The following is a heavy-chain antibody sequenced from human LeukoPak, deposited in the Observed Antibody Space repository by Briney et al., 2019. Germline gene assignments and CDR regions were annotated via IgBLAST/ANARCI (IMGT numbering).Heavy chain of an antibody. Sequence: ASVKVSCKASGYTFTNYGITWVRQAPGQGLEWVGWISAANGDTNSAQRLQDRLTMTTDTSTSIAYMELSNLRSDDTAVYYCARVDRSIGWQHYYYMDVWGKGTTVTVSS. CDR2: ISAANGDT. CDR1: GYTFTNYG. D-gene: IGHD6-19*01. J-gene: IGHJ6*03. V-gene: IGHV1-18*01. CDR3: ARVDRSIGWQHYYYMDV.